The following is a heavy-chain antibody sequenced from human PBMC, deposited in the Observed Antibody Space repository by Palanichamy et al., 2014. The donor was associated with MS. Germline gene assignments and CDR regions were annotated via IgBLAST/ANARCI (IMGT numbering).Heavy chain of an antibody. D-gene: IGHD4/OR15-4a*01. J-gene: IGHJ3*01. V-gene: IGHV4-30-4*01. CDR1: GGSISSGDHY. CDR2: MYNSGNT. CDR3: VRAGGRKTVPTGHGAFDV. Sequence: QVQLQESGPGLVKPSQTLSLTCTVSGGSISSGDHYWGWIRQPPGKGLEWIAYMYNSGNTYYNPSLSSRLAISVDTSKNQFSLRLSSVTAADTAVYYCVRAGGRKTVPTGHGAFDVWGQGTMVTVSS.